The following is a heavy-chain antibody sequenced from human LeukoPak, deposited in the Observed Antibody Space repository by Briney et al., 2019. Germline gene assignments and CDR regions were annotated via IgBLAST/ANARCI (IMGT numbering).Heavy chain of an antibody. Sequence: SETLSLTCNVSGGSIRDYYWSWIRQPPGKGLEWIGYFSYSGSTNYNPSLKSRVTISGDTSQNQFSLKVISMTAADAAVYYCARVDRSWYPVEFYYYMDVWGKGTTVTVSS. CDR3: ARVDRSWYPVEFYYYMDV. CDR1: GGSIRDYY. CDR2: FSYSGST. J-gene: IGHJ6*03. V-gene: IGHV4-59*01. D-gene: IGHD6-13*01.